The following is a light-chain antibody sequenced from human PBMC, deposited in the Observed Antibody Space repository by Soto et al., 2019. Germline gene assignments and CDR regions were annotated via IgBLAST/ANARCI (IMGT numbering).Light chain of an antibody. V-gene: IGLV2-23*02. J-gene: IGLJ3*02. CDR3: SLYASSNTFM. CDR2: EAT. Sequence: QSALTQPASVSGSPGQSITISYTGTSSDIGRYNLVSWYQQHPGKPPKLMIYEATKRPSGVSNRFSGSKSGNTASLTISGLQAEDEADYYCSLYASSNTFMFGGGTKLTV. CDR1: SSDIGRYNL.